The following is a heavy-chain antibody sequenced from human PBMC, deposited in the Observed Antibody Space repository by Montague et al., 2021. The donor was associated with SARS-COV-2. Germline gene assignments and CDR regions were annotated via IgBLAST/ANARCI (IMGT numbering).Heavy chain of an antibody. D-gene: IGHD3/OR15-3a*01. J-gene: IGHJ4*02. Sequence: SETLSLTCVVSDVSLSSSTWWSWVRQSPGKGLEWVGETYLSGFTQYNPSVKSRVTMSLDDSRSQFSLRLTSVTAADTAVYFCARGGLGNRGFDYWGQGALVTVSS. CDR3: ARGGLGNRGFDY. V-gene: IGHV4-4*02. CDR2: TYLSGFT. CDR1: DVSLSSSTW.